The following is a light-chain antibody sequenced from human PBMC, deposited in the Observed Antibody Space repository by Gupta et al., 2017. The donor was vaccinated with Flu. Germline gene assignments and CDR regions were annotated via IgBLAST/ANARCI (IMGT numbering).Light chain of an antibody. V-gene: IGKV3-11*02. CDR1: QSVSSY. CDR2: DAS. CDR3: RQRCNYGNT. J-gene: IGKJ2*01. Sequence: EIVLTQSPATLSLSPGERATLSCRASQSVSSYLAWYQQKPGQAPRLLIYDASNRAPGIPARFSGSRSSRAFTLTIISRVPADFAVYYCRQRCNYGNTFGQGTKLEIK.